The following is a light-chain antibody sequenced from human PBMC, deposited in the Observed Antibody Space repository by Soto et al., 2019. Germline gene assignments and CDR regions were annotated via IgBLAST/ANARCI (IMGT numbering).Light chain of an antibody. Sequence: QSALTQPASVSGSPGQSITISCTGTSSDVGGYNYVSWYQHHPGKVPQLMIYDVSNRPSGVSNRFSGSKSGNTASLTISGLHAEDEADYYCYSYTSSNTYVFGTGTKVTVL. CDR2: DVS. V-gene: IGLV2-14*03. CDR1: SSDVGGYNY. CDR3: YSYTSSNTYV. J-gene: IGLJ1*01.